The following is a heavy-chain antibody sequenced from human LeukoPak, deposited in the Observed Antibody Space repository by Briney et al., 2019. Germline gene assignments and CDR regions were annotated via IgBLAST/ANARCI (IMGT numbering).Heavy chain of an antibody. V-gene: IGHV4-39*01. D-gene: IGHD5-12*01. CDR3: ARHSRSGYSDYESAFDI. CDR2: IFYSGST. Sequence: PAETLSLTCTVSGGSISSSSFYWDWIRQPPGKGLEWIGTIFYSGSTYYNPSLKSRITISVDTSKNQFSLKLSSVTAADTAVYYCARHSRSGYSDYESAFDIWGQATMAIVSS. CDR1: GGSISSSSFY. J-gene: IGHJ3*02.